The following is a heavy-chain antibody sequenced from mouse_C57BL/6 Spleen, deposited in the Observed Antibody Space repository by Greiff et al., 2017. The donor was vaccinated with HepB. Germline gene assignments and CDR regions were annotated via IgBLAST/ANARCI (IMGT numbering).Heavy chain of an antibody. J-gene: IGHJ3*01. CDR2: IDPENGDT. CDR1: GFNIKDDY. CDR3: TRDYDGFAY. D-gene: IGHD2-4*01. V-gene: IGHV14-4*01. Sequence: EVQLQQSGAELVRPGASVKLSCTASGFNIKDDYMHWVKQRPEQGLEWIGWIDPENGDTEYASKFQGKATITADTSSNTANLQLSSLTSEDTAVYYCTRDYDGFAYWGQGTLVTVSA.